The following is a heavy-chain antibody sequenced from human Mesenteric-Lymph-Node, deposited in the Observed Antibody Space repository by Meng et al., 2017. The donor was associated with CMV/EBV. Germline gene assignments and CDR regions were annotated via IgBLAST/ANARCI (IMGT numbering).Heavy chain of an antibody. V-gene: IGHV3-43*01. J-gene: IGHJ4*02. CDR1: GFTFDDYT. D-gene: IGHD1-26*01. Sequence: GGSLRLSCAASGFTFDDYTMRWVRQAPGKGLEWVSLISWDGGSTYYADSVKGRFTISRDNSKNSLYLQMNSLRTEDTALYYCAKDIADGGSYSLLFDYWGQGTLVTVSS. CDR3: AKDIADGGSYSLLFDY. CDR2: ISWDGGST.